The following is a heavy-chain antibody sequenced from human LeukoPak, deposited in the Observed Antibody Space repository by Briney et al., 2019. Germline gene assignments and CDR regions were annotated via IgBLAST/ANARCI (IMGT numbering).Heavy chain of an antibody. Sequence: PGGSLRLSCAASGFTFSSYSMNWVRQAPGKGLEWVSSISSSSSYIYYADSVKGRFTISRDNSKNTLYLQMNSLRAEDTAVYYCAREDSSSALFDPWGQGTLVTVSS. D-gene: IGHD6-13*01. J-gene: IGHJ5*02. CDR1: GFTFSSYS. CDR2: ISSSSSYI. CDR3: AREDSSSALFDP. V-gene: IGHV3-21*04.